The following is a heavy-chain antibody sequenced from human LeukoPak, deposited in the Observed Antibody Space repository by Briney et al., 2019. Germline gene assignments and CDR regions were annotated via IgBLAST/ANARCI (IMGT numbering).Heavy chain of an antibody. V-gene: IGHV4-59*12. D-gene: IGHD7-27*01. CDR3: ARRRLGKVSYFDL. J-gene: IGHJ2*01. Sequence: PSETLSLTCTVSGGSISSFYWSWIRQPPGKGLEWIGYIYYSGSTNYNPSLKSRVTISVDTSKNQFSLKLSSVTAADTAVYYCARRRLGKVSYFDLWGRGTLVTVSS. CDR2: IYYSGST. CDR1: GGSISSFY.